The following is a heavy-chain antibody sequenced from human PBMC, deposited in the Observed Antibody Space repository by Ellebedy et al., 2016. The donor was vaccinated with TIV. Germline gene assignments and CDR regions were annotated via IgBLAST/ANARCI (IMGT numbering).Heavy chain of an antibody. D-gene: IGHD2-2*02. J-gene: IGHJ4*02. V-gene: IGHV1-46*04. CDR3: ARDAGYCSSPTCYTLHY. CDR2: INPSSGST. Sequence: AASVKVSCKASGYTFTHYYIYWVRRAPGQGLEWMGIINPSSGSTTYAQKLQGRVTLTRDTSTSTVYMELNSLTSEDTAMYYCARDAGYCSSPTCYTLHYWGQGTLVTVSS. CDR1: GYTFTHYY.